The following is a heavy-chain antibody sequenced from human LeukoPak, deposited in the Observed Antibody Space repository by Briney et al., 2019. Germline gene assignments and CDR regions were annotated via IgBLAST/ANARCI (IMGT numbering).Heavy chain of an antibody. CDR3: AKVKESWLRDALYYFDY. D-gene: IGHD5-24*01. CDR1: GFTFSSYA. CDR2: ISGSGGST. Sequence: GGSLRLSCAASGFTFSSYAMSWVRQAPGKGLEWVSAISGSGGSTYYADSVKGRFTISRDNSKNTLYLQMNSLRAEDTAVYYCAKVKESWLRDALYYFDYWGQGTLVTVSS. V-gene: IGHV3-23*01. J-gene: IGHJ4*02.